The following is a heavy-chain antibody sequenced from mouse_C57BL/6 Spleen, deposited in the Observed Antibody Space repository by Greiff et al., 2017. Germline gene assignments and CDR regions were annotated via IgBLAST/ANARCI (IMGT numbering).Heavy chain of an antibody. Sequence: VQLQQSGAELVRPGASVKLSCKASGYTFTDYYINWVKQRPGQGLEWIARIYPGSGNTYYNEKFKGKATLTAEKSSSTAYMQLSSLPAEDSAVYFCARGYYGSSYYFDYWGQGTTLTVSS. CDR1: GYTFTDYY. CDR2: IYPGSGNT. J-gene: IGHJ2*01. V-gene: IGHV1-76*01. CDR3: ARGYYGSSYYFDY. D-gene: IGHD1-1*01.